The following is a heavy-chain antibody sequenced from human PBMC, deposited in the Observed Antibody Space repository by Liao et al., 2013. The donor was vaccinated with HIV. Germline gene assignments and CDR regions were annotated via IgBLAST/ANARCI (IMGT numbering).Heavy chain of an antibody. CDR3: ARVRNDDSSGYYIDY. V-gene: IGHV4-34*01. CDR2: INHSGST. D-gene: IGHD3-22*01. CDR1: GGSFSGYY. J-gene: IGHJ4*02. Sequence: QVQLQQWGAGLLKPSETLSLTCAVYGGSFSGYYWSWIRQPPGKGLEWIGEINHSGSTNYNPSLKSRVTISVDTSKNQFSLKLSSVTAADTAVYYCARVRNDDSSGYYIDYWGQGTLVTVSS.